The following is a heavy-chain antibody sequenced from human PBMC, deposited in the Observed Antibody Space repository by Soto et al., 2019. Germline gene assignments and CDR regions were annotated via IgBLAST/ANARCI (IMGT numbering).Heavy chain of an antibody. D-gene: IGHD2-2*01. CDR1: GFTFSSYG. CDR3: ARDLCSETSCWWGMDV. Sequence: QVQLVESGGGVVQPGRSLRLSCAASGFTFSSYGMHWVRQAPGKGLEWVAIVWYDGSYKYYADSVKGRFTSSRDNSKNTLYLQMNSLRAEDTAVYYCARDLCSETSCWWGMDVWGQGTTVTVSS. CDR2: VWYDGSYK. J-gene: IGHJ6*02. V-gene: IGHV3-33*01.